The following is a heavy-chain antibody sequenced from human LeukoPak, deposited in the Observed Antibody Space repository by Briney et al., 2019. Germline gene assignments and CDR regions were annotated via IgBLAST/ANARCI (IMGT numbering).Heavy chain of an antibody. CDR2: ISSSSSTI. Sequence: GGSLRLSCAASGFTFSSYSMNWVRQAPGKGLEWVSYISSSSSTIYYADSVKGRFTISRDNAKNSLYLQMNSLRAEDTAVYYCARDTYCSSTSCYPHDAFDIWGQGTMVTVSS. D-gene: IGHD2-2*01. V-gene: IGHV3-48*04. CDR3: ARDTYCSSTSCYPHDAFDI. CDR1: GFTFSSYS. J-gene: IGHJ3*02.